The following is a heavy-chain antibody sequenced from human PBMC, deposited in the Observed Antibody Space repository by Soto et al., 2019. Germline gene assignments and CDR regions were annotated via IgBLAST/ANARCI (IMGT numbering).Heavy chain of an antibody. CDR2: ISGSGGST. CDR3: AKIGEWELQIYYFDY. D-gene: IGHD1-26*01. J-gene: IGHJ4*02. CDR1: GFTFSSYD. Sequence: EVQLLESGGGLKQPGGSLRLSCAASGFTFSSYDMSWVRQAPGKGLEWVSGISGSGGSTYYADSVKGRFTISRDNSKNTLYLQMNSLRAEDTAVYYCAKIGEWELQIYYFDYWGQGTLVTVSS. V-gene: IGHV3-23*01.